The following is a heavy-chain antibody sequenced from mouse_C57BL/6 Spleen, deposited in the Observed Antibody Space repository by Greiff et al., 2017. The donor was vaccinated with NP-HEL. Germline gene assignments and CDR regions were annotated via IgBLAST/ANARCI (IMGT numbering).Heavy chain of an antibody. J-gene: IGHJ4*01. Sequence: EVQLVESGGGLVKPGGSLKLSCAASGFTFSDYGMHWVRQAPEKGLEWVAYISSGSSTIYYADTVKGRFTISRDNAKNTLFLQMTSLRSEDTAMYYCARGPNYYGTYYYAMDYWGQGTSVTVSS. CDR1: GFTFSDYG. V-gene: IGHV5-17*01. CDR3: ARGPNYYGTYYYAMDY. D-gene: IGHD1-1*01. CDR2: ISSGSSTI.